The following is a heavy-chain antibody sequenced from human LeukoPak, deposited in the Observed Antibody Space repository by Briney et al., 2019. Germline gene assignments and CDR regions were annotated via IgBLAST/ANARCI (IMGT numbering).Heavy chain of an antibody. Sequence: GGSLRLSCAASGFTFSSYAMSWVRQAPGKGLEWVSAISGSGGSTYYADSVKGRFTISRDNSKNTLYLQMNSLRAEDTAVYYCAKDLARGRVAPARESDCWGQGTLVTVSS. V-gene: IGHV3-23*01. D-gene: IGHD2-2*01. CDR3: AKDLARGRVAPARESDC. J-gene: IGHJ4*02. CDR2: ISGSGGST. CDR1: GFTFSSYA.